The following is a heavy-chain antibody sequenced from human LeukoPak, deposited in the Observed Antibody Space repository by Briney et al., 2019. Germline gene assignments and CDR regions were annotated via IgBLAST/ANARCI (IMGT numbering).Heavy chain of an antibody. J-gene: IGHJ4*02. V-gene: IGHV3-30*18. CDR3: AKSGCTSTSCYIEY. Sequence: RGSLRLSCAASGFTFSTYGMHWVRQAPGKGLEWVAVISYDGSNKYHADSVRGRFTISRDNSKDTLYLQLNSLRAEDTAVYYCAKSGCTSTSCYIEYWGQGTLLSVSS. CDR1: GFTFSTYG. CDR2: ISYDGSNK. D-gene: IGHD2-2*01.